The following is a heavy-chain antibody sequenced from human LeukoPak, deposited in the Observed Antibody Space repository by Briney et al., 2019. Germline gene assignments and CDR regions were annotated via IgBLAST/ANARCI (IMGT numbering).Heavy chain of an antibody. J-gene: IGHJ4*02. CDR2: INPNSGGT. V-gene: IGHV1-2*02. CDR3: ARARYCSGGSCYFDY. CDR1: GYTFTGYY. D-gene: IGHD2-15*01. Sequence: ASVKVSCKASGYTFTGYYMHGVRQAPGQGLEWMGWINPNSGGTNYAQKFQGRVTMTRDTSISTAYMELSRLRSDDTAVYYCARARYCSGGSCYFDYWGQGTLVTVSS.